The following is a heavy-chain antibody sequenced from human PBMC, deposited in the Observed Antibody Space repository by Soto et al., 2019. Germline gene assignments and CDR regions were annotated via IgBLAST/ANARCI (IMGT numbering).Heavy chain of an antibody. Sequence: GSLRLSCAASGFTFSSYAMSWVRQAPGKGLEWVSAISGSGGSTYYADSVKGRFTISRDNSKNTLYLQMNSLRAEDTAVYYCAKVPNYYDSSGYYPFDYWGQGTLVTVSS. CDR1: GFTFSSYA. D-gene: IGHD3-22*01. V-gene: IGHV3-23*01. CDR2: ISGSGGST. J-gene: IGHJ4*02. CDR3: AKVPNYYDSSGYYPFDY.